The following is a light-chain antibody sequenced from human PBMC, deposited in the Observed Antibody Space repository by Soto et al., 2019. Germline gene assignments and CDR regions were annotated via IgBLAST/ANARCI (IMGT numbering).Light chain of an antibody. Sequence: DIQMIQSPSSLSASVGDRVTITCQASQDISNYLNWYQQKPGKAPKLLIYDASNLETGVPSRFSGSGSGTDFTFTISSLQPEEIATYYCQQYDNLPLTFGGGTKVEIK. CDR3: QQYDNLPLT. J-gene: IGKJ4*01. V-gene: IGKV1-33*01. CDR2: DAS. CDR1: QDISNY.